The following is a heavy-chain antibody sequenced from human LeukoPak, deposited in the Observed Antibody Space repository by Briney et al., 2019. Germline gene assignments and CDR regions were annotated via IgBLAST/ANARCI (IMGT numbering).Heavy chain of an antibody. J-gene: IGHJ5*02. CDR3: ARVPVGTTGYPEGSFDP. Sequence: SETLSLTCAVYGGSFSGYYWSWIRQPPGKGLEWIGEINHSGSTNYNPSIKSRVTISVDTSKNQFSLKLSSVTAADTAVYYCARVPVGTTGYPEGSFDPWGQGTLVTVSS. CDR2: INHSGST. V-gene: IGHV4-34*01. D-gene: IGHD5-12*01. CDR1: GGSFSGYY.